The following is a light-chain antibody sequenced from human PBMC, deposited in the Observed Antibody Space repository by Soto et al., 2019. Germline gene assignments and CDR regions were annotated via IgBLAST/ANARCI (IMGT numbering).Light chain of an antibody. CDR2: DAS. CDR3: QQYSSLVT. CDR1: QTISSL. Sequence: IQMTQSPSTLSSSVGDRVTITCQASQTISSLLAWYQHKPGKAPNLLIYDASRLESGVPSRFSGSGSGTEFTLTISILQPDDSATYCCQQYSSLVTFGQGTKLEI. J-gene: IGKJ2*01. V-gene: IGKV1-5*01.